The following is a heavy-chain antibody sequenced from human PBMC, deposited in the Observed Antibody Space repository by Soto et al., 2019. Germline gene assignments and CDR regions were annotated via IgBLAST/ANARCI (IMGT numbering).Heavy chain of an antibody. Sequence: SETLSLTCSVSGGSVSSNIYYWTWIRQHPGKGPEWIGHIYYSGSTYYNPSLKNRVTISLDMSKNQFSLKLTSVSAADTAVYYCARGYDYDSGGYLFDYWGQGTLVTVSS. CDR1: GGSVSSNIYY. CDR3: ARGYDYDSGGYLFDY. CDR2: IYYSGST. D-gene: IGHD3-22*01. V-gene: IGHV4-31*03. J-gene: IGHJ4*02.